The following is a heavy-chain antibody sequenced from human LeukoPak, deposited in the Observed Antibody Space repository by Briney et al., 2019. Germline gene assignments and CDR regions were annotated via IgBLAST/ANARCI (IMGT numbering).Heavy chain of an antibody. J-gene: IGHJ5*02. CDR2: ISWNSGSI. D-gene: IGHD3-3*01. Sequence: GRSLRLSCAASGFTFDDYAMHWVRQAPGKGLEWVSGISWNSGSIGYADSVKGRFTITRDNAKNSLYLQMNSLRAEDMALYYCAKGRRTGDYDFWSGPIGGFDPWGQGTPVTVSS. CDR1: GFTFDDYA. V-gene: IGHV3-9*03. CDR3: AKGRRTGDYDFWSGPIGGFDP.